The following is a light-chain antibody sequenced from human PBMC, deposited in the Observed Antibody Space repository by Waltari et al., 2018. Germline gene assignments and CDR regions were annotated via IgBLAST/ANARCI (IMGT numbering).Light chain of an antibody. J-gene: IGKJ3*01. CDR3: HQRSNWPPFT. V-gene: IGKV3-11*01. Sequence: EIVLTQSTGTLSLSPGESATLSCRASQSVGSSLAWYQQRPGQAPRLLLPDASNRATGIPARFSGSGSGTDFTLTISSLEPDDFAVYYCHQRSNWPPFTFGPGTTVDLK. CDR1: QSVGSS. CDR2: DAS.